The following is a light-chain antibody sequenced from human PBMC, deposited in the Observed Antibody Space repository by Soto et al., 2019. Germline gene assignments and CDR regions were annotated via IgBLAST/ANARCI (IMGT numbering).Light chain of an antibody. J-gene: IGKJ1*01. CDR3: QQYNDYPWT. CDR2: KSS. CDR1: DSISRW. V-gene: IGKV1-5*03. Sequence: DIQMTQSRSTLSASVGDRVSITCRAIDSISRWLALYQQKPGKVPKLLIYKSSGVNSGVPSRFSGSGSGTEFTLTISSLQPDDFATYYCQQYNDYPWTLGQGTKVDI.